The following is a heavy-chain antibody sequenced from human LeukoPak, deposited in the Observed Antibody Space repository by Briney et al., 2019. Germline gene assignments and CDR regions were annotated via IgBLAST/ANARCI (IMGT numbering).Heavy chain of an antibody. CDR2: IYYSGST. V-gene: IGHV4-31*03. J-gene: IGHJ3*02. D-gene: IGHD3-16*01. CDR1: GGSLSRGGFY. CDR3: ARAQGVRSPRPTDAFDI. Sequence: SETLSLTCPVSGGSLSRGGFYWSWIRQHPGKGLEWIGYIYYSGSTYYNPSLKSRVTISVDTSKNQFSLKLSSVTAADTAVYYCARAQGVRSPRPTDAFDIWGQGTMVTVSS.